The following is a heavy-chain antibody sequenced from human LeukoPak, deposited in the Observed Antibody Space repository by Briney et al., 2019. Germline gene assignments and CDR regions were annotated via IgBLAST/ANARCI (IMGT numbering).Heavy chain of an antibody. J-gene: IGHJ4*02. CDR3: AREGPMITFGGVIVIPPVYFDY. V-gene: IGHV3-7*01. D-gene: IGHD3-16*02. CDR1: GFTFSSSW. Sequence: GGSLRLSCAASGFTFSSSWMNWVRQSPGKGLEWVANIKEDGTEKYYVDSVKGRFTIFRDNSKNTLYLQMNSLRAEDTAVYYCAREGPMITFGGVIVIPPVYFDYWGQGTLVTVSS. CDR2: IKEDGTEK.